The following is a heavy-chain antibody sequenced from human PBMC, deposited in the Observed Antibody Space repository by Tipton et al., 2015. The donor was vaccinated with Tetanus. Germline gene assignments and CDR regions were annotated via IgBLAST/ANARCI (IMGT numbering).Heavy chain of an antibody. J-gene: IGHJ5*02. Sequence: TLSLTCNVTGALLTTGGYSWGWIRQPPGKGLEWIGYIYHSGSTYYNASLKSRLDISLDTSKNQFSLRLTSVTVADTAVYYCARVPGIASAGLWFDPWGQGTLVTVSS. CDR2: IYHSGST. CDR1: GALLTTGGYS. D-gene: IGHD6-13*01. V-gene: IGHV4-30-2*05. CDR3: ARVPGIASAGLWFDP.